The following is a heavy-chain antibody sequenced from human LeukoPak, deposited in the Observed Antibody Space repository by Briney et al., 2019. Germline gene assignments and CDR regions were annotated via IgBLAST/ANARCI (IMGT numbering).Heavy chain of an antibody. Sequence: HSGGSLRLSCTVSGIPLRDYSVSWMRQAPGRGLEWVGYSRSRAYGGTTEYAASVKGRFSISRDDSKNVAYLQMNSLTTEDTAVYYCSSDLYSSSWLPGNYFHGMDVWGQGTTVTVSS. CDR1: GIPLRDYS. D-gene: IGHD2-2*01. CDR2: SRSRAYGGTT. CDR3: SSDLYSSSWLPGNYFHGMDV. J-gene: IGHJ6*02. V-gene: IGHV3-49*03.